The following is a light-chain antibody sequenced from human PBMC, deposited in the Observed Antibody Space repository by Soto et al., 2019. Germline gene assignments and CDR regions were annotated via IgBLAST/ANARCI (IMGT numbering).Light chain of an antibody. CDR1: QGISSF. J-gene: IGKJ5*01. Sequence: DIQLTQSPAFLSASVGDRVTITCRASQGISSFLAWYQQKPGNAPKLLIYPASTLQRGVPSRFSGSGSGTEFTLPHRRQQTEDFATYYCQQVNSSPLTFVQGTRLDIK. V-gene: IGKV1-9*01. CDR2: PAS. CDR3: QQVNSSPLT.